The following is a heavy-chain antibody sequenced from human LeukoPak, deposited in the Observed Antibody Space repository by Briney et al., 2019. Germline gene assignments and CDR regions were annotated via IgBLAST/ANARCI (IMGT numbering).Heavy chain of an antibody. CDR3: ARAYSSSWYWYFDL. Sequence: SETLSLTCTVSGGSFSSYYWSWIRQPPGKGLEWIGYIYYSGSTNYNPSLKSRVTISVDTSKNQFSLKLSSVTAADTAVYYCARAYSSSWYWYFDLWGRGTLVTVSS. V-gene: IGHV4-59*01. D-gene: IGHD6-13*01. CDR2: IYYSGST. J-gene: IGHJ2*01. CDR1: GGSFSSYY.